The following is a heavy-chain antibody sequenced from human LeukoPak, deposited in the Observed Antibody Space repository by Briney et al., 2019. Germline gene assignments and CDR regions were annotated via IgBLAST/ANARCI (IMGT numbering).Heavy chain of an antibody. Sequence: PSETLSLTCTVSGGSISSYYWSWIRQPPGKGLEWIGYIHYSGSTKYNPSLKSRVTISVDTSKNQFSLNLTSVTAADTAVYYCARHGPLYEYFYYNMDVWGQGTTVTVSS. D-gene: IGHD5/OR15-5a*01. J-gene: IGHJ6*02. CDR3: ARHGPLYEYFYYNMDV. CDR1: GGSISSYY. V-gene: IGHV4-59*08. CDR2: IHYSGST.